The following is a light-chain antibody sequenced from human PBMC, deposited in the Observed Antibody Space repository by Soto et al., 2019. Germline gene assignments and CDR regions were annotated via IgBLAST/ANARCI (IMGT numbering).Light chain of an antibody. CDR1: SSDVGGYNY. CDR3: SSYTSSSVV. V-gene: IGLV2-14*01. CDR2: EVS. Sequence: QSVLTQPASVSGSPGQSITISCTGTSSDVGGYNYVSWYQQHPGKAPKLMIYEVSNRPSGVSNRFSGSKSGNTASLTISGLHAEDVADYYCSSYTSSSVVFGGGTKLTVL. J-gene: IGLJ2*01.